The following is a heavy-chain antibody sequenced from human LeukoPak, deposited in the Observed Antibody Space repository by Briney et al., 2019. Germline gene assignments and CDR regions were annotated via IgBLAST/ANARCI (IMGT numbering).Heavy chain of an antibody. V-gene: IGHV3-23*01. Sequence: PGGSLRLSCAASGFTFSSYAMSWVRQAPGEGLEWVSAISGSGGSTYYADSVKGRFTISRDNSKNTLYLQMNSLRAEDTAVYYCAKDPVYCSGGSCYSVVFVAFDIWGQGTMVTVSS. J-gene: IGHJ3*02. CDR1: GFTFSSYA. CDR2: ISGSGGST. CDR3: AKDPVYCSGGSCYSVVFVAFDI. D-gene: IGHD2-15*01.